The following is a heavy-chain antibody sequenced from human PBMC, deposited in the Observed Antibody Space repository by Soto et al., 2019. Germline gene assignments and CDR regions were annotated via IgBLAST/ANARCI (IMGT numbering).Heavy chain of an antibody. D-gene: IGHD3-22*01. V-gene: IGHV3-15*01. Sequence: GSLRLSCAASGFTFSNAWMSWVRQAPGKGLEWVGRIKGEADGGTTDYATPVKGRITISRDHSKDKLYLQMNSLKTEDTAVYYCTTGLSNGYYNFDYWGQGTPVTVSS. CDR3: TTGLSNGYYNFDY. CDR1: GFTFSNAW. J-gene: IGHJ4*02. CDR2: IKGEADGGTT.